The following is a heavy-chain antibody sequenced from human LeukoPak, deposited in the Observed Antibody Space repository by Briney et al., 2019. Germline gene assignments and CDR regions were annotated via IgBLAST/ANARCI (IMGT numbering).Heavy chain of an antibody. Sequence: GRSLRLSCAGSGFTFSTYAMNWVRQAPGKGLEWVAVISYDETNKYYAESVKGRFTVSRDNSKNTLYLQMNNLRPEETAVYYCARVAIRGYAHLYYFDYWGQGTLVTVSS. V-gene: IGHV3-30*04. CDR3: ARVAIRGYAHLYYFDY. CDR1: GFTFSTYA. D-gene: IGHD2-21*01. CDR2: ISYDETNK. J-gene: IGHJ4*02.